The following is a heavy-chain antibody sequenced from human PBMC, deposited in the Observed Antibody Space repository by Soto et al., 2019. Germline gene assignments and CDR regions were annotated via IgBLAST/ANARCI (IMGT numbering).Heavy chain of an antibody. J-gene: IGHJ5*02. Sequence: GGSLRLSCAASGFTFSSYWMHWVRQSPGKGLVWVSRINSDGSSTSYADSVKGRFTISRDNAKNTLYLQMNSLRAEDTAVYYCARVGGLRLNWFDPWGQGTLVTVSS. CDR1: GFTFSSYW. V-gene: IGHV3-74*01. D-gene: IGHD4-17*01. CDR3: ARVGGLRLNWFDP. CDR2: INSDGSST.